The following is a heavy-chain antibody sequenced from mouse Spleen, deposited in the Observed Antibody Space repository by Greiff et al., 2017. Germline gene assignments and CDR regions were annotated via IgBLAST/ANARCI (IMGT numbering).Heavy chain of an antibody. CDR2: ISGGGSYT. Sequence: EVKLMESGGGLVKPGGSLKLSCAASGFTFSSYGMSWVRQTPEKRLAWVATISGGGSYTYYPDSVKGRFTISRDNAKNNLYLQMSSLRSEDTALYYCARQGIWYYAMDYWGQGTSVTVSS. CDR3: ARQGIWYYAMDY. CDR1: GFTFSSYG. J-gene: IGHJ4*01. V-gene: IGHV5-9-2*01.